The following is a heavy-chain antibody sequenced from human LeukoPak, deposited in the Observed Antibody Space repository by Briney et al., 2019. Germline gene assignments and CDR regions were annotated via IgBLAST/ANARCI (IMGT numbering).Heavy chain of an antibody. D-gene: IGHD2-21*02. J-gene: IGHJ4*02. CDR3: ARGRGRGCGGDCYSFGFDY. Sequence: ASVKVSFKASGYTFTGYYMHWVRQAPGQGLEWMGWINPNSGGTNYAQKFQGRVTMTRDTSISTAYMELSRLRSDDTAVYYCARGRGRGCGGDCYSFGFDYWGQGTLVTVSS. CDR2: INPNSGGT. V-gene: IGHV1-2*02. CDR1: GYTFTGYY.